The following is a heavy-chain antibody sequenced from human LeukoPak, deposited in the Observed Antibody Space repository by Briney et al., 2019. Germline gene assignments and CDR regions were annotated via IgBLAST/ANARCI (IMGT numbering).Heavy chain of an antibody. D-gene: IGHD3-10*01. CDR1: GFTFSSYS. Sequence: GGSLRLFCAASGFTFSSYSMNWVRQAPGKGLEWVSSISSSSSYIYYAVSVKGRFTISRDNAKNSLYLQMNSLRAEDTAVYYCARGGYYFDYWGQGTLVTVSS. CDR3: ARGGYYFDY. V-gene: IGHV3-21*01. J-gene: IGHJ4*02. CDR2: ISSSSSYI.